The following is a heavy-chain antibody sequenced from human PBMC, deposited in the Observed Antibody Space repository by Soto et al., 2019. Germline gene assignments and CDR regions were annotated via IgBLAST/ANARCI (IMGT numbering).Heavy chain of an antibody. CDR3: ARHPGRQQVIDY. CDR2: IYSGGST. D-gene: IGHD6-13*01. Sequence: GGSLRLSCSASGFTVSSTYISWVRQAPGKGLEWVSVIYSGGSTYYADSVKGRFTISRDNSKNTLYLQMDSLRAEDTAVYYCARHPGRQQVIDYWGQGTLVTVSS. J-gene: IGHJ4*02. CDR1: GFTVSSTY. V-gene: IGHV3-66*04.